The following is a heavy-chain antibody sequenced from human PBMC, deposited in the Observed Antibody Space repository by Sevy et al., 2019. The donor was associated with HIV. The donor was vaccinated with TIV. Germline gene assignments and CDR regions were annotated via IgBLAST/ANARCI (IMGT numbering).Heavy chain of an antibody. J-gene: IGHJ5*02. CDR3: ARDAAEGPYSSTWYSNWLDP. D-gene: IGHD6-13*01. V-gene: IGHV3-30*04. Sequence: GSLRLSCAASGFTFNSYSMYWVRQAPGKGLEWLAVISYDGSYKYYAASVKGRFTISRDNSKNTLYLQMNSLRTEDTAVYYCARDAAEGPYSSTWYSNWLDPWGQGTQVTVSS. CDR2: ISYDGSYK. CDR1: GFTFNSYS.